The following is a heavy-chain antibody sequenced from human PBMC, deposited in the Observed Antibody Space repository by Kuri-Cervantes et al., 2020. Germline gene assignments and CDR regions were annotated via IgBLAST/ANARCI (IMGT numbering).Heavy chain of an antibody. CDR3: ARDREPYGSGSCDY. Sequence: GESLKISCAASGFTFSSYAMHWVRQAPGKGLEWVAVISYDGSNKYYADSVKGRFTISRGNSKNTLYLQMNSLRAEDTAVYYCARDREPYGSGSCDYWGQGTLVTVSS. CDR2: ISYDGSNK. CDR1: GFTFSSYA. D-gene: IGHD3-10*01. V-gene: IGHV3-30-3*01. J-gene: IGHJ4*02.